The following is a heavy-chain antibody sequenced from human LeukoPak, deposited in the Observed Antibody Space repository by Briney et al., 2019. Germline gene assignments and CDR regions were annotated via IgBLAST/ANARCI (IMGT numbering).Heavy chain of an antibody. V-gene: IGHV3-66*01. CDR2: IYSGGST. D-gene: IGHD6-13*01. CDR3: AREMAAGHYHDAFDI. J-gene: IGHJ3*02. CDR1: GFTVSSNY. Sequence: GGSVRLSCAASGFTVSSNYMSWVRQAPGKGLEWVSVIYSGGSTYYADSVKGRFTISRDNSKNTLYLQMNSLRAEDTAVYYCAREMAAGHYHDAFDIWGQGTMVTVSS.